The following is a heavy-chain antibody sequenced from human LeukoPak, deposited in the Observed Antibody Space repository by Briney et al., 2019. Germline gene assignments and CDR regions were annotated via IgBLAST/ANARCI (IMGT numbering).Heavy chain of an antibody. D-gene: IGHD2-15*01. V-gene: IGHV3-23*01. J-gene: IGHJ4*02. Sequence: GGSLRLSCTASGFTYINYAMSWVRQAPGKGLEWVSAISGSGGSTYYADSVKGRFTISRDNSKNTLYLQMNSLRAEDTAVYYCARAPGCCTNRGRSGGSCYLLDYWGQGTLVTVSS. CDR1: GFTYINYA. CDR3: ARAPGCCTNRGRSGGSCYLLDY. CDR2: ISGSGGST.